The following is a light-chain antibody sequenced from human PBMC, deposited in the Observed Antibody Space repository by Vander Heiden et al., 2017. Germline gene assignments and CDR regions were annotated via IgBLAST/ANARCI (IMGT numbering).Light chain of an antibody. CDR3: QQDNTYWT. CDR1: QSFSSW. Sequence: DIQMTQSTSSLSASVGDRVTIPCRASQSFSSWLAWYQQKPGKAPNLLIYKASTGESGVPSRFSGSGSGTEFTLTSSSLQTDDFAIYYCQQDNTYWTFGQGTKVEIK. V-gene: IGKV1-5*03. J-gene: IGKJ1*01. CDR2: KAS.